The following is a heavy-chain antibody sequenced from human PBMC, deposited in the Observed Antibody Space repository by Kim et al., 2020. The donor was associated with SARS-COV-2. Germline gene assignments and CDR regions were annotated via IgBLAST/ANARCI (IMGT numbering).Heavy chain of an antibody. J-gene: IGHJ4*02. CDR3: AREDSSSYFLAGGLDY. D-gene: IGHD6-6*01. CDR1: GFTFSSYS. Sequence: GGSLRLSCAASGFTFSSYSMNWVRQAPGKGLEWVSSISSSSSYIYYADSVKGRFTISRDNAKNSLYLQMNSLRAEDTAVYYCAREDSSSYFLAGGLDYWGQGTLVTVSS. V-gene: IGHV3-21*01. CDR2: ISSSSSYI.